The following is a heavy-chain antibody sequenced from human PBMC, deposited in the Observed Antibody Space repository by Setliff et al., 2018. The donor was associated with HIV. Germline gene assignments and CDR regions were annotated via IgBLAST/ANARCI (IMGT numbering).Heavy chain of an antibody. Sequence: ASVKVSCKASGYTFTDHYMHWVRQAPGQGLEWMGRITPNSGGTNYARNFQDRVTMTRDTSISTAYMELSRLTSDDTAVYYCARDTENVFISGHRYFDYWGPGTLVTVSS. J-gene: IGHJ4*02. CDR2: ITPNSGGT. V-gene: IGHV1-2*06. CDR3: ARDTENVFISGHRYFDY. D-gene: IGHD6-19*01. CDR1: GYTFTDHY.